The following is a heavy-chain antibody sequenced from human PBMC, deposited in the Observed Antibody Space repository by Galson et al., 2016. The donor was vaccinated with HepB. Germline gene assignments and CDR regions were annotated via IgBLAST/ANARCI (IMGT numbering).Heavy chain of an antibody. D-gene: IGHD1-26*01. CDR3: ARDYYGGSYGFDP. CDR1: GYTFTAYY. Sequence: SVKVSCKASGYTFTAYYLQWVRQAPGQEFEWIGWLNPNSGATYLSERFQGRVTITRDTSIRTSYMDLTSLTSDDTAVYYCARDYYGGSYGFDPWGQGTKVTVSS. CDR2: LNPNSGAT. V-gene: IGHV1-2*02. J-gene: IGHJ3*01.